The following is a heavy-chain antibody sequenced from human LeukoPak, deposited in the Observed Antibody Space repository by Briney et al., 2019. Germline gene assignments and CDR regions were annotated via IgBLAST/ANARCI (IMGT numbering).Heavy chain of an antibody. CDR1: GFTFDDYA. V-gene: IGHV3-9*01. Sequence: GGSLRLSCAASGFTFDDYAMHWVRQAPGKGLEWVSGISWNSGSIGYADSVKGRFTISRDNAKNSLYLQMNSLRVEDTALYYCAKGTSSGWYLIAFDIWGQGTMVTVSS. CDR3: AKGTSSGWYLIAFDI. J-gene: IGHJ3*02. D-gene: IGHD6-19*01. CDR2: ISWNSGSI.